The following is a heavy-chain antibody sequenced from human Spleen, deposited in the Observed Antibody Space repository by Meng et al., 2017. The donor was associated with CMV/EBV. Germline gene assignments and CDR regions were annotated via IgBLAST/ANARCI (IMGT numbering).Heavy chain of an antibody. CDR2: MNPKSGAT. D-gene: IGHD3/OR15-3a*01. V-gene: IGHV1-2*02. CDR3: ARLWTGYMPTNVKLPS. Sequence: ASVKVSCKASGYIFTDYYMHWVRQAPGQGLEWMGWMNPKSGATNYAQNFQGRVTMTRDTSTSTAFMDVTSLTSDDTAVYYCARLWTGYMPTNVKLPSWGQGTLVTVSS. J-gene: IGHJ5*02. CDR1: GYIFTDYY.